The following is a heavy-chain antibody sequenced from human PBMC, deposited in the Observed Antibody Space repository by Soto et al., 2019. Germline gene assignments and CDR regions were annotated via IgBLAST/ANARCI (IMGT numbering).Heavy chain of an antibody. CDR2: ISYDGSNK. J-gene: IGHJ5*02. Sequence: QVQLVESGGGVVQPGRSLRLSCAASGFNFRNYGMHWIRQTPGKGLEWVAVISYDGSNKYYTDSVQGRFTISRDNSKNTLSLQMNSLRAEDTAVYYCAKDSHYMSGSYGGFDPWGQGTLGTVSA. CDR3: AKDSHYMSGSYGGFDP. V-gene: IGHV3-30*18. D-gene: IGHD3-10*01. CDR1: GFNFRNYG.